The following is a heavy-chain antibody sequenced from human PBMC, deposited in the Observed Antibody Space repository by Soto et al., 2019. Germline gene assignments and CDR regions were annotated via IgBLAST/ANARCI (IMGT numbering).Heavy chain of an antibody. CDR1: GGSVSSEYYY. V-gene: IGHV4-30-4*01. D-gene: IGHD3-10*01. Sequence: PSETLSLTCTVSGGSVSSEYYYWSWIRQSPEKGLEYIGYVFYTGTTGTTYYNPSLKSRITISIDTSKNQFSLQVKSVTAADTAVYYCARGSSGTSRWFDPWGQGTQVTVSS. CDR2: VFYTGTTGTT. CDR3: ARGSSGTSRWFDP. J-gene: IGHJ5*02.